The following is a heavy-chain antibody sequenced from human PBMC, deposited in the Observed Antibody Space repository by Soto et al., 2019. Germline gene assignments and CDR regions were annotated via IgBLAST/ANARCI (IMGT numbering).Heavy chain of an antibody. Sequence: GGSLRLSCAASGFTFSSYWMHWVRQAPGKGLVWVSHINSDGSRTNYADSVKGRFTISRDNAKNTLYLQLNSLRAEDTAVYYCVGGYGGDYWGQGTLVTVSS. D-gene: IGHD5-12*01. CDR3: VGGYGGDY. V-gene: IGHV3-74*01. J-gene: IGHJ4*02. CDR2: INSDGSRT. CDR1: GFTFSSYW.